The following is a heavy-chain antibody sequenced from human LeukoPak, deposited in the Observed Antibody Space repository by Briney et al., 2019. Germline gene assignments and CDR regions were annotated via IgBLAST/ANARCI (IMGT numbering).Heavy chain of an antibody. CDR3: VKGDGLGQQPRAYYFDT. V-gene: IGHV3-23*01. D-gene: IGHD5-24*01. J-gene: IGHJ4*02. Sequence: GGSLRLSCAASGFTFSRYAMSWVRQAPGKGLEWVSTTGIESVQTLCTDSVKGRCTISRDNSRNTLDLQLSNLRVDDTAVYYCVKGDGLGQQPRAYYFDTWGQGSLVSVSS. CDR1: GFTFSRYA. CDR2: TGIESVQT.